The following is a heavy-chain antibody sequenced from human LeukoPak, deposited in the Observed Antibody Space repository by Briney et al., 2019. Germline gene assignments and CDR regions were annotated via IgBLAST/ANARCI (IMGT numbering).Heavy chain of an antibody. CDR2: MNPNSGIT. CDR3: ATTLRNKPP. J-gene: IGHJ4*02. CDR1: GYTFISDD. D-gene: IGHD5-12*01. Sequence: DSVEVSCKASGYTFISDDINWVRQATGQGLEWVGYMNPNSGITGYAQKFQGRVTMTWNTAISTAYMELSSLTSEDTAVYYCATTLRNKPPWGQGTLVTVSS. V-gene: IGHV1-8*01.